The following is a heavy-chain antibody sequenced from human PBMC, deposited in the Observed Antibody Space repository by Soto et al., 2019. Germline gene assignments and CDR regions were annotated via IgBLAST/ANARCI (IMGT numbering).Heavy chain of an antibody. D-gene: IGHD2-2*01. CDR2: ISNSGSVI. J-gene: IGHJ3*01. V-gene: IGHV3-48*02. CDR1: GFSFISYS. CDR3: VRVYASNTFDL. Sequence: EVQLVESGGNLVQAGGSLRLSCAASGFSFISYSMSWVRQAPGKGLEWVSYISNSGSVIHDADSVKGRFTISGDNAKNSLSLQMNSLRDEDTALYYCVRVYASNTFDLWGQGTVVTVSS.